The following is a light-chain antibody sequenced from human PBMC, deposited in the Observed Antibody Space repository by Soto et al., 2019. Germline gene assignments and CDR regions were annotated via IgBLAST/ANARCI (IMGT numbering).Light chain of an antibody. CDR2: DVS. V-gene: IGLV2-14*03. Sequence: QSVLTQPASVSGSPGQSITISCTGTTTDVGGYQYVSWYQHQPGRAPKLIIYDVSSRPSGVSNRFSGSKSGITASLTISGLQASDEADYYCTSYSSHTAPYVFGTGTKVTVL. CDR1: TTDVGGYQY. J-gene: IGLJ1*01. CDR3: TSYSSHTAPYV.